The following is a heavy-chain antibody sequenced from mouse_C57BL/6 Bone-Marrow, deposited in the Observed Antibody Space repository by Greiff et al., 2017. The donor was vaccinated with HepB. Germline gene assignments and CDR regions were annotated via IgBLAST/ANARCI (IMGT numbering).Heavy chain of an antibody. CDR2: IHPNSGST. J-gene: IGHJ2*01. CDR1: GYTFTSYW. V-gene: IGHV1-64*01. Sequence: QVQLQQSGAELVKPGASVKLSCKASGYTFTSYWMHWVKQRPGQGLEWIGMIHPNSGSTNYNEKFKSKATLTVDKSSSTAYMQLSSLTSEDSAVYYCARSGFFYYYGSSSLDYWGQGTTLTVSS. CDR3: ARSGFFYYYGSSSLDY. D-gene: IGHD1-1*01.